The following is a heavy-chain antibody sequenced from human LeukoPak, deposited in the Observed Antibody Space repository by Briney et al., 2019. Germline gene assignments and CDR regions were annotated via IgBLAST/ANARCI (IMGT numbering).Heavy chain of an antibody. CDR1: AYSISSGYY. Sequence: SETLSLTCTVSAYSISSGYYWGWIRQPPGKGLEWIGSMYHSGSTYYNPSLKSRVTMSVDTSKSQFSLNLKSMTAADMAVYYCARGPGEVTGESFGYWGQGTLVTVSS. CDR2: MYHSGST. D-gene: IGHD2-21*02. J-gene: IGHJ4*02. CDR3: ARGPGEVTGESFGY. V-gene: IGHV4-38-2*02.